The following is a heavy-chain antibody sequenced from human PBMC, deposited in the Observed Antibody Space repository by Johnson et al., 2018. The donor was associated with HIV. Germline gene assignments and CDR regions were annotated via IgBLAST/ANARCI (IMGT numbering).Heavy chain of an antibody. V-gene: IGHV3-74*02. Sequence: VQLVESGGGLVQPGGSLRLSCAASGFTFSSYWMHWVRQAPGKGLVWVSRINSDGSSTSYADSVQGRFTISRDNAKNSLYLQMNSLRAEDTAVYYCARGGAYCGGDCNAFDIWGQGTMVTVSS. CDR2: INSDGSST. D-gene: IGHD2-21*02. CDR1: GFTFSSYW. CDR3: ARGGAYCGGDCNAFDI. J-gene: IGHJ3*02.